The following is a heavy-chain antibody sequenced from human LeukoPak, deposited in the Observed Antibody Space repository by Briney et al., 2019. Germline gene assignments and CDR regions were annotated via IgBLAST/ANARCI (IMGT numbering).Heavy chain of an antibody. CDR2: ISAYNGNT. Sequence: ASVKVSCKASGYTFTSYGISWVRQAPGQGLEWMGWISAYNGNTNYAQKLQGRVTMTTDTSTSTAYMELRSLRPDDTAVYYCARADPSDDYGDYDYYYGMDVWGQGTTVAVSS. V-gene: IGHV1-18*01. J-gene: IGHJ6*02. CDR1: GYTFTSYG. D-gene: IGHD4-17*01. CDR3: ARADPSDDYGDYDYYYGMDV.